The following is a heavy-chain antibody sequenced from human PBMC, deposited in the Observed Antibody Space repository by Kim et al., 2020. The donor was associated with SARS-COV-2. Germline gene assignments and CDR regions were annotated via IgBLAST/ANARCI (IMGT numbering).Heavy chain of an antibody. V-gene: IGHV3-30*02. J-gene: IGHJ6*02. CDR2: SNK. CDR3: AVLAAAGMDV. Sequence: SNKNYADSVKGRLTISRDNSKNTLYLQMNSLRAEDTAVYYCAVLAAAGMDVWGQGTTVIVSS. D-gene: IGHD6-13*01.